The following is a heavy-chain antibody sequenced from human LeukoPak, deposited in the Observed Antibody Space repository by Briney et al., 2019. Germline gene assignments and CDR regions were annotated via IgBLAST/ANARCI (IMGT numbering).Heavy chain of an antibody. CDR3: VRAFQRSSWPFDY. Sequence: PSETLSLTCTVSGDSITNTNYYWAWIRQPPGKGLEWIGSIYYGGSTYYNPSLKSRVTISDDTSKNQFSLKLTSVTATDTAVYYCVRAFQRSSWPFDYWGQGTLVTVSS. J-gene: IGHJ4*02. CDR2: IYYGGST. CDR1: GDSITNTNYY. V-gene: IGHV4-39*07. D-gene: IGHD6-13*01.